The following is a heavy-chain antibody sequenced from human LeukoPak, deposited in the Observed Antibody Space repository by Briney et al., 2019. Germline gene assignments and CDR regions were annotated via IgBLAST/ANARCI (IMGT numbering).Heavy chain of an antibody. J-gene: IGHJ4*02. V-gene: IGHV1-2*06. Sequence: ASVKVSCKASGYTFTSYGISWVRQAPGQGLEWMGRINPNSGGTNYAQKFQGRVTMTRDTSISTAYMELSRLRSDDTAVYYCARDRYYYDSSGQIDYWGQGTLVTVSS. CDR2: INPNSGGT. D-gene: IGHD3-22*01. CDR1: GYTFTSYG. CDR3: ARDRYYYDSSGQIDY.